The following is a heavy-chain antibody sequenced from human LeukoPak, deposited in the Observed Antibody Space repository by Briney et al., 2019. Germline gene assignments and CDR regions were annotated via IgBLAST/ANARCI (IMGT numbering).Heavy chain of an antibody. CDR2: IKEDGSEK. Sequence: GGSLRLSCAASGFTFSHYWMSWVRQAPGKGPEWVAKIKEDGSEKYYVDSVEGRFTISRDNAKNSLYLQMNSLSAEDTAVYYCARGGYSYNDYWGQGNLVTVSS. V-gene: IGHV3-7*03. D-gene: IGHD5-18*01. CDR3: ARGGYSYNDY. J-gene: IGHJ4*02. CDR1: GFTFSHYW.